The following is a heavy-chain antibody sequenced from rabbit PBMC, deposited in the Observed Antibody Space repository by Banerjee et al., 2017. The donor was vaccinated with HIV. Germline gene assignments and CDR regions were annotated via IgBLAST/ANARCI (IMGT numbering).Heavy chain of an antibody. J-gene: IGHJ6*01. V-gene: IGHV1S45*01. Sequence: QEQLVESGGDLVKPGASLTLTCTASGFDFSSSYYMYWVRQAQGKGLEWIGFINTNSGSTWYASWAKGRFTISKTSPTTVTLQMTSLTVADTATYFCARKLSLWGQGTLVSVS. D-gene: IGHD7-1*01. CDR1: GFDFSSSYY. CDR3: ARKLSL. CDR2: INTNSGST.